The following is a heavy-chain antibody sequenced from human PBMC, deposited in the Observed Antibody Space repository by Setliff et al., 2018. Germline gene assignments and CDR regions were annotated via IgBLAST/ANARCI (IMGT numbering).Heavy chain of an antibody. J-gene: IGHJ4*02. V-gene: IGHV3-33*01. CDR2: IWYDGSNK. CDR1: GFTFSSYG. D-gene: IGHD6-13*01. CDR3: ARDSGYSSSWYAQKYYFDY. Sequence: TGGSLRLSCAASGFTFSSYGMHWVRQAPGKGLEWVAVIWYDGSNKYYADSVKGRFTISRDNSKNSLYLQMNSLRAEDTAVYYCARDSGYSSSWYAQKYYFDYWGQGTLVTVSS.